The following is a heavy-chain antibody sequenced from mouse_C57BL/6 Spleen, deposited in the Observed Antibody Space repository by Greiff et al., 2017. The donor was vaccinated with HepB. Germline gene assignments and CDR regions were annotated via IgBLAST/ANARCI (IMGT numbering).Heavy chain of an antibody. V-gene: IGHV5-17*01. J-gene: IGHJ3*01. D-gene: IGHD1-1*01. CDR3: ARTGSSYAAWFAY. Sequence: EVKLMESGGGLVKPGGSLKLSCAASGFTFSDYGMHWVRQAPEKGLEWVAYISSGSSTIYYADTVKGRFTISGDNAKNTLCLQMTSLRSEDTAMYYCARTGSSYAAWFAYWGQGTLVTVSA. CDR1: GFTFSDYG. CDR2: ISSGSSTI.